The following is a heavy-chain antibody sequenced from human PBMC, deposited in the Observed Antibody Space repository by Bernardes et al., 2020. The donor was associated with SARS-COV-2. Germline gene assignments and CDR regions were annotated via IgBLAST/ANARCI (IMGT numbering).Heavy chain of an antibody. D-gene: IGHD6-13*01. CDR1: GFTFDDYG. V-gene: IGHV3-20*01. CDR3: ARNIAAASYYYYYYGMDV. Sequence: GGSLRLSCAASGFTFDDYGMSWVRQAPGKGLEWVSGINWNGGSTGYADSVKGRFTISRDNAKNSLYLQMNSLRAEDTALYHCARNIAAASYYYYYYGMDVWGKGTTVTVSS. CDR2: INWNGGST. J-gene: IGHJ6*04.